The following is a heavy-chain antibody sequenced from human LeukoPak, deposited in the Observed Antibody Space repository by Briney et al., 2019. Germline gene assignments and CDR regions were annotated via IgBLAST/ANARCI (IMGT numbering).Heavy chain of an antibody. Sequence: GASVKVSCKTSGYSFTDYYMHWVRQAPGQGLEWMGWINPNSGGTSSAQKFQGRVTMTRDTSITTVYMKVRWLTSDDTAIYYCARADRLHGGPYLIGPWGLGTLVTVSS. V-gene: IGHV1-2*02. D-gene: IGHD2-21*01. CDR3: ARADRLHGGPYLIGP. CDR1: GYSFTDYY. J-gene: IGHJ5*02. CDR2: INPNSGGT.